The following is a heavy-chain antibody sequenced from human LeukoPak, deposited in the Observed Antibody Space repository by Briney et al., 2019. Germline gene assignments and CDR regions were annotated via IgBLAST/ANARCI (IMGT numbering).Heavy chain of an antibody. CDR3: AKDPNGDYIGTFDI. Sequence: GGSLRLSCAASGFTFSSFVMHWVGQAPGRGLEWVAVISNDGNTKLYADSVKGRLTISRDNSKNTLYLQMNSLRAEDTAVYYCAKDPNGDYIGTFDIWGQGTMVTVSS. CDR1: GFTFSSFV. V-gene: IGHV3-30-3*01. CDR2: ISNDGNTK. D-gene: IGHD4-17*01. J-gene: IGHJ3*02.